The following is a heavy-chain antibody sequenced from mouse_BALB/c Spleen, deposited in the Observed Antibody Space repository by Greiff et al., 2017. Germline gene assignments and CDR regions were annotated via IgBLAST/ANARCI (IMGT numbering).Heavy chain of an antibody. CDR2: INPSNGGT. CDR1: GYTFTSYY. CDR3: TTYAWFAY. Sequence: VQLQQSGAELVKPGASVKLSYKASGYTFTSYYMYWVKQRPGQGLEWIGEINPSNGGTNFNEKFKSKATLTVDKSSSTAYMQLSSLTSEDSAVYYCTTYAWFAYWGQGTLVTVSA. D-gene: IGHD6-5*01. V-gene: IGHV1S81*02. J-gene: IGHJ3*01.